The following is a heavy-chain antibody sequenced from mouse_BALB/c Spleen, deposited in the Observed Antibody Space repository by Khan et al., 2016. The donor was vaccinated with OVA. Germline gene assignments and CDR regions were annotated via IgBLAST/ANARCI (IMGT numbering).Heavy chain of an antibody. D-gene: IGHD1-1*01. CDR3: ETSYFYGYYFDY. CDR1: GFTFSSYG. J-gene: IGHJ2*01. Sequence: EVQLVESGGDLVQPGGSRKLSCAASGFTFSSYGMHWVRQAPEKGLEWVAYISGDSNTTYYADTVKGRFTISRDNPRNTLFLQMTSLLSEDTALYYCETSYFYGYYFDYWGPGTTLTVSS. CDR2: ISGDSNTT. V-gene: IGHV5-17*02.